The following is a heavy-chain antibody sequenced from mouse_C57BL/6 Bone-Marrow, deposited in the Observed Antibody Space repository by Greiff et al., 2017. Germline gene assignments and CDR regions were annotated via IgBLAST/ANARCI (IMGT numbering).Heavy chain of an antibody. CDR3: ARRATVVAHSYFDV. J-gene: IGHJ1*03. D-gene: IGHD1-1*01. Sequence: VQLQQPGAELVKPGASVKMSCKASGYTFTSYWITWVKQRPGQGLEWIGDIYPGSGSTNYNEKFKSKATLTVDTSSSTAYMQLSSLTSEDSAVYYCARRATVVAHSYFDVWGTGTTVTVSS. CDR2: IYPGSGST. CDR1: GYTFTSYW. V-gene: IGHV1-55*01.